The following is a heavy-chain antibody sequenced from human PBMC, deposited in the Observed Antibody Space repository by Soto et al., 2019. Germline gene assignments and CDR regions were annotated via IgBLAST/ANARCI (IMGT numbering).Heavy chain of an antibody. Sequence: GSLRLSCAASGFTFTSYTMNWVRQAPGKGLEWVSSISSSSDYIYYADSMKGRVTISRDNAKNSLFLDMNSLAGEDTAVYYCARARVYATGPLDFWGQGTLVTVSS. CDR3: ARARVYATGPLDF. CDR2: ISSSSDYI. V-gene: IGHV3-21*06. CDR1: GFTFTSYT. J-gene: IGHJ4*02. D-gene: IGHD6-13*01.